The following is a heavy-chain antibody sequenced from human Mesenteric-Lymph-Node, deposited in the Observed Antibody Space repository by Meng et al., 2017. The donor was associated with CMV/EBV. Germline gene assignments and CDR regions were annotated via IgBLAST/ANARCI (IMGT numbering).Heavy chain of an antibody. V-gene: IGHV1-2*02. Sequence: ASVKVSCKASGYTFTGYYMHWVRQAPGQGLEWMGWINLNSGGTNYAQKFQGRVTMTRDTSISTAYMELSRLRSDDTAVYYCARALDYYGSGSYYYYGMDVWGQGTTVTVSS. J-gene: IGHJ6*02. CDR1: GYTFTGYY. CDR3: ARALDYYGSGSYYYYGMDV. D-gene: IGHD3-10*01. CDR2: INLNSGGT.